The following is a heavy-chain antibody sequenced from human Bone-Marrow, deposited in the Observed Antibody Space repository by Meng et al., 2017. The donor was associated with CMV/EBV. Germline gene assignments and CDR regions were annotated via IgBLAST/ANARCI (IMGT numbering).Heavy chain of an antibody. J-gene: IGHJ4*02. CDR3: ARGRVYYYGSGTYYPLDY. CDR1: GGSVSSGSYY. Sequence: SETLSLTCTVSGGSVSSGSYYWSWIRQPPGKGLEWIAYMYSSGNAYYNPSLKSRVTISRDTSENQFSLTVTAADTAVYYCARGRVYYYGSGTYYPLDYWGQGTLVTVSS. CDR2: MYSSGNA. D-gene: IGHD3-10*01. V-gene: IGHV4-61*01.